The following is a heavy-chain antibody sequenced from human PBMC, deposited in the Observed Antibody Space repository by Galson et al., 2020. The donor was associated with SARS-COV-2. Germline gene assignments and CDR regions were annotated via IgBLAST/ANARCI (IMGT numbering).Heavy chain of an antibody. V-gene: IGHV4-39*01. CDR3: ARPGGSGFFDY. J-gene: IGHJ4*02. CDR2: IYYSGTT. Sequence: SQTLSLTCTVSGASISSANYYWGWVRQPPGKGLEWIGSIYYSGTTYYNPSLKSRVTISLDTSKNQFSLKLTSVTAADTAVFYCARPGGSGFFDYWGLGLVVTVSS. CDR1: GASISSANYY. D-gene: IGHD3-10*01.